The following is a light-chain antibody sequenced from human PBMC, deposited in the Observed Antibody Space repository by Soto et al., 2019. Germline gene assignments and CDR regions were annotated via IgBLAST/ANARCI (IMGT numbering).Light chain of an antibody. Sequence: QSAPTQPASVSGSPGQSITISCTGTSSDVGSYNLVSWYQQHPGKAPKLMIYEGSKRPSGVSNRFSGSKSGNTASLTISGLQAEDEADYYCCSYAGSSTWVVFGGGTKLTVL. J-gene: IGLJ2*01. CDR3: CSYAGSSTWVV. V-gene: IGLV2-23*01. CDR2: EGS. CDR1: SSDVGSYNL.